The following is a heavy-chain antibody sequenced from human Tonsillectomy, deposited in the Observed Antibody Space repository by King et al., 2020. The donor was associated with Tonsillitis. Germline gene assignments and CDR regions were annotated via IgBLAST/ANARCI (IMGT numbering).Heavy chain of an antibody. D-gene: IGHD5-12*01. CDR2: IIPIFGTT. J-gene: IGHJ5*02. CDR3: ASQSGPFDWFDP. V-gene: IGHV1-69*01. Sequence: QLVQSGAEVKKPGSSVKVSCKASGGNFSNYAIIWVRQAPGQGLEWIGGIIPIFGTTNFAQNFQGRVTLTADESTSTAYMELSSLTSEATAVYYCASQSGPFDWFDPWGQGTQVTVSS. CDR1: GGNFSNYA.